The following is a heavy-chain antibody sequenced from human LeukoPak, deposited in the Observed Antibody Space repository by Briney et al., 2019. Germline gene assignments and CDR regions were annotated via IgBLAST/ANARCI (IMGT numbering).Heavy chain of an antibody. CDR3: AKDAVAGTWLHY. D-gene: IGHD6-19*01. J-gene: IGHJ4*02. CDR1: GFTFGDYA. CDR2: IRGDGRTT. V-gene: IGHV3-43*02. Sequence: GGSLRLSCAASGFTFGDYAMHWVRQAPGKGLEWVSLIRGDGRTTSYAGSVRGRFTISRDNSKNSLYLQMSRLRGEDTAMYYCAKDAVAGTWLHYWGQGTLVTVSS.